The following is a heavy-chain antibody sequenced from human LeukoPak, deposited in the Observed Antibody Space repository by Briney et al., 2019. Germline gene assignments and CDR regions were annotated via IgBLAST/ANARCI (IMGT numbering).Heavy chain of an antibody. D-gene: IGHD2-2*01. Sequence: GASVKVSCKASGGTFSSYAISWVRQAPGQGLEWMGGIIPIFGTANYAQKFQGRVTITADESTSTAYMELSRLRSDDTAVYYCARDQGCSSTSCYFNWFDPWGQGTLVTVSS. CDR2: IIPIFGTA. V-gene: IGHV1-69*13. CDR1: GGTFSSYA. J-gene: IGHJ5*02. CDR3: ARDQGCSSTSCYFNWFDP.